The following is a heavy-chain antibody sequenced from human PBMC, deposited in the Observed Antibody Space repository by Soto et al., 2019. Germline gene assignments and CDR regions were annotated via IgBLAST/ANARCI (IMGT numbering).Heavy chain of an antibody. Sequence: QVQLVESGGGVVQPGRSLRLSCAASGFTFSSYGMHWVRQAPGKGLEWVAVISYDGSNKYYADSVKGRFTISRDNSKNTLYLQMNSLRAEDTAVYYCAIATPTDGTTPAFHYWGQGTLVTVSS. CDR2: ISYDGSNK. CDR3: AIATPTDGTTPAFHY. CDR1: GFTFSSYG. D-gene: IGHD1-7*01. J-gene: IGHJ4*02. V-gene: IGHV3-30*03.